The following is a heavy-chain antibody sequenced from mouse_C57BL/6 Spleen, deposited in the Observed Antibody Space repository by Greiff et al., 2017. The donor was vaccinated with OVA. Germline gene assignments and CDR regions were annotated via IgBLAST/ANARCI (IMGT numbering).Heavy chain of an antibody. CDR1: GFTFSSYA. Sequence: EVKLVESGGGLVKPGGSLKLSCAASGFTFSSYAMSWVRQTPEKRLEWVATISDGGSYTYYPDNVKGRFTISRDNAKNNLYLQMSHLKSEDTAMYYCARDHPYWGQGTLVTVSA. CDR3: ARDHPY. J-gene: IGHJ3*01. V-gene: IGHV5-4*01. CDR2: ISDGGSYT.